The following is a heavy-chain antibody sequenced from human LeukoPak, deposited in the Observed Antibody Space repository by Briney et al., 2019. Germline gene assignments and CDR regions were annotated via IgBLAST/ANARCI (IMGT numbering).Heavy chain of an antibody. D-gene: IGHD3-10*01. J-gene: IGHJ3*01. CDR2: AGHSGETR. CDR3: TKDSFTVVRGVGSGDGFAV. Sequence: GGSLRLSCVASGFTFGTYGMSWVRQAPGKGLEWVAVAGHSGETRHHADSVRGRFFVSRDNSKNTVHLQMNSLRVEDTALYYCTKDSFTVVRGVGSGDGFAVWGQGTMVTVSS. CDR1: GFTFGTYG. V-gene: IGHV3-23*01.